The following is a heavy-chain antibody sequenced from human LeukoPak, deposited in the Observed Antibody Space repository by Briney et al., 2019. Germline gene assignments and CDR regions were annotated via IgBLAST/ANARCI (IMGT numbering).Heavy chain of an antibody. CDR1: GGTFSSYA. CDR2: IIPIFGTA. V-gene: IGHV1-69*13. CDR3: ARGVVVVPAATSPRYFDY. D-gene: IGHD2-2*01. J-gene: IGHJ4*02. Sequence: GASVKVSCKASGGTFSSYAISWVRQAPGQGLEWMGGIIPIFGTANYAQKFQGRVTITADESTSTAYMELSSLRSEDTAVYYCARGVVVVPAATSPRYFDYWGQGTLVTVSS.